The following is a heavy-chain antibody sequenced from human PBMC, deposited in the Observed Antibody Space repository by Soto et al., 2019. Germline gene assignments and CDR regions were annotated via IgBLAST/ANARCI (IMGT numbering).Heavy chain of an antibody. CDR1: GGPISSSSYY. D-gene: IGHD3-10*01. CDR3: ARHAYAGLYGSGSYYTPLDY. Sequence: SETLSLTCNASGGPISSSSYYWGWIRQPPGKGLEWIGSIYYSGSTYYNVSLKSRVTISVDTSKNQFSLKLSSVTAADTAVYYCARHAYAGLYGSGSYYTPLDYWGQGTLVTVSS. J-gene: IGHJ4*02. V-gene: IGHV4-39*01. CDR2: IYYSGST.